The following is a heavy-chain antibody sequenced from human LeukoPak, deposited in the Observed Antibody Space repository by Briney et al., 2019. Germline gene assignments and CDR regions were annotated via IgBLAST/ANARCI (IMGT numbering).Heavy chain of an antibody. J-gene: IGHJ4*02. CDR2: INHSGST. CDR3: ARGVAPDY. V-gene: IGHV4-34*01. D-gene: IGHD2-15*01. CDR1: GGSFSGYY. Sequence: SETLSLTCAVYGGSFSGYYWSWIRQPPGKGLEWIGEINHSGSTNYNPSLKSRVTISVDTSKNQFSLKLSSVTAADTAVYYCARGVAPDYWGQGTLVTVSS.